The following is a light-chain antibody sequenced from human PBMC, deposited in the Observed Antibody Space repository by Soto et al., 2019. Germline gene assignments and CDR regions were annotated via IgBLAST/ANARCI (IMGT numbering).Light chain of an antibody. V-gene: IGLV6-57*04. CDR1: SGSIASNY. J-gene: IGLJ2*01. CDR3: QSYDSSIRV. Sequence: MLTQPHSVSESPGKTVTISCTRSSGSIASNYVQWYQQRPGSAPTTVIYEDNQRPSGVPDRFSGSIDSSSNSASLTISGLKTEDEADYYCQSYDSSIRVFGGGTKLTVL. CDR2: EDN.